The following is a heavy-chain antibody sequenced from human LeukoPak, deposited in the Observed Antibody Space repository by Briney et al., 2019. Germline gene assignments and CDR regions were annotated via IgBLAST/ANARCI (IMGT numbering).Heavy chain of an antibody. V-gene: IGHV6-1*01. Sequence: SQTLSLTYAISGDSVSSNSATWNWIRQSPSRGLEWLGRTYYRSQWFSDYAESVRNRININPDTSKNQFSLQLNSVIPEDTAVYSCARHSSKSGQFDPWGQGTLVTVSS. CDR2: TYYRSQWFS. J-gene: IGHJ5*02. D-gene: IGHD6-13*01. CDR1: GDSVSSNSAT. CDR3: ARHSSKSGQFDP.